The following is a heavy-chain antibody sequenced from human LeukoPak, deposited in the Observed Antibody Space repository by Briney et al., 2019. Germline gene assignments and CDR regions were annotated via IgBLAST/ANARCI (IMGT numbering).Heavy chain of an antibody. CDR1: GVSFSGYY. V-gene: IGHV4-34*01. CDR2: INHSGST. D-gene: IGHD3-22*01. Sequence: PSETLSLTCAVYGVSFSGYYWSWIRQPPGKGLEWIGEINHSGSTNYNPSLKSRVTISVDTSKNQFSLKLSSVTAADTAVYYCARLQRDYYDSSGYYSTHYYGMDVWGQGTTVTVSS. J-gene: IGHJ6*02. CDR3: ARLQRDYYDSSGYYSTHYYGMDV.